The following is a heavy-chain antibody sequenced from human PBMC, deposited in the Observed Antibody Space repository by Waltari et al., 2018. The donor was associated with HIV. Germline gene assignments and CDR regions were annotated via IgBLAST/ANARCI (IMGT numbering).Heavy chain of an antibody. Sequence: EVQLVESGGGLVQPGGCLRLSCAASGFTFSNYTMNWVRQDPGKGLEWVSYISRSSISIFYADSVKGRFTISRDNAKNSLYLQMNSLRVEDTAVYYCARDINGGWGYWGQGTLVTVAS. CDR1: GFTFSNYT. J-gene: IGHJ4*02. D-gene: IGHD7-27*01. CDR2: ISRSSISI. V-gene: IGHV3-48*01. CDR3: ARDINGGWGY.